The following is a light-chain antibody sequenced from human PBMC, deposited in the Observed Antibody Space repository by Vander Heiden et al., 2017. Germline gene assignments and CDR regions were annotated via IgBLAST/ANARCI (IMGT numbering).Light chain of an antibody. CDR3: QQDNSYQWT. CDR2: DAS. J-gene: IGKJ1*01. V-gene: IGKV1-5*01. Sequence: DIQMTQSPSTLSASVGDRVTITCRASQSISSWLAWYQQKPGKAPKLLIYDASSLESGVPSRYSGRGSGTEFTLTISSLQPDDFATYYSQQDNSYQWTFGQRSKVEIK. CDR1: QSISSW.